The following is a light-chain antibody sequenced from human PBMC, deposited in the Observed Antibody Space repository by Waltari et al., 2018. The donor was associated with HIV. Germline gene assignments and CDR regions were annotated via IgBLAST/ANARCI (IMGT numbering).Light chain of an antibody. Sequence: EIVLTQSPATLSLSPGERATLSCRASQSISSYLAWYQQKPGQAPRLLIYDASNRATGIPARVSGSGSATDFTLTISSLEPEDFAVYYCQHRSSWPRGTFGQGTKLEIK. CDR3: QHRSSWPRGT. CDR1: QSISSY. CDR2: DAS. V-gene: IGKV3-11*01. J-gene: IGKJ2*01.